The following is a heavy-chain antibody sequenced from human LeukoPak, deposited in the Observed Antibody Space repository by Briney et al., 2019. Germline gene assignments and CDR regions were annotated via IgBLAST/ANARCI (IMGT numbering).Heavy chain of an antibody. Sequence: GGSLRLSCAASGFMFNSYVMSWVRQAPGKGLEWVSAINGGGGNTYYADSVKGRFTISRDNSKNMVYLQMNSLRADDTAVYYCAKVQQRNFDYWGQGTLVTVSS. CDR3: AKVQQRNFDY. D-gene: IGHD6-13*01. J-gene: IGHJ4*02. V-gene: IGHV3-23*01. CDR1: GFMFNSYV. CDR2: INGGGGNT.